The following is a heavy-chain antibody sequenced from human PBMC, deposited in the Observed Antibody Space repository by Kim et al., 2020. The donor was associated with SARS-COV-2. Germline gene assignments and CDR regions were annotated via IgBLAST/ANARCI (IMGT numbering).Heavy chain of an antibody. D-gene: IGHD6-6*01. CDR3: VYSSSSGAFDY. Sequence: TKYSQKFQGRVTSTRDTSASTAYMELSSLRSEDTAVYYCVYSSSSGAFDYWGQGTLVTVSS. J-gene: IGHJ4*02. V-gene: IGHV1-3*01. CDR2: T.